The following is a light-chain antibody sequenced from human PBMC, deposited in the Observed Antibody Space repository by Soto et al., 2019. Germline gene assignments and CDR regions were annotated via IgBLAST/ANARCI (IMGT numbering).Light chain of an antibody. CDR3: QQSYNPPLT. Sequence: DIQMTQSPSSLSASVGDRVTISCRASQSISSYLNWFQHKPGKAPKLLIYAASSLQSGVPSRFSGSGSGTDFTLTISSVQPEDFATYYCQQSYNPPLTFGGGTKVEIK. CDR2: AAS. CDR1: QSISSY. V-gene: IGKV1-39*01. J-gene: IGKJ4*01.